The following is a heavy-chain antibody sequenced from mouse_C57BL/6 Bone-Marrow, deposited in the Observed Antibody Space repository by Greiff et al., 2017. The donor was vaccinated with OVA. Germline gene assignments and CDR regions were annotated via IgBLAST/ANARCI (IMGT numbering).Heavy chain of an antibody. J-gene: IGHJ3*01. D-gene: IGHD2-3*01. V-gene: IGHV3-6*01. Sequence: EVKLVESGPGLVKPSQSLSLTCSVTGYSITSGYYWNWIRQFPGNKLEWMGYISYDGSNNYNPSLKNRISITRDTSKNQFFLKLNSVTTEDTATYYCANGYYVRFAYWGQGTLVTVSA. CDR1: GYSITSGYY. CDR2: ISYDGSN. CDR3: ANGYYVRFAY.